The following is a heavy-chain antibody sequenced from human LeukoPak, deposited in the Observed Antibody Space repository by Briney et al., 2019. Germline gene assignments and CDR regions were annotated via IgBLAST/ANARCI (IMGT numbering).Heavy chain of an antibody. V-gene: IGHV4-31*03. D-gene: IGHD6-19*01. CDR1: GDSISISGYY. CDR3: ARAVASRYFDY. J-gene: IGHJ4*02. Sequence: SETLSLTCIVSGDSISISGYYWSWIRQHPGKGLEWIGYIYYSGSTYYNPSLKSRGSISMDTSKNQFSLKLSSVTAADTAVYFCARAVASRYFDYWGQGTLVTVSS. CDR2: IYYSGST.